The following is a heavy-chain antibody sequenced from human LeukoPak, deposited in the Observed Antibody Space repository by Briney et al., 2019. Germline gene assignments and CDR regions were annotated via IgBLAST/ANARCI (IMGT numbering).Heavy chain of an antibody. CDR3: AARWSGNPYF. Sequence: GGSLRLSCTASGLTLSNYWMIWVRQAPGKGLQWVAKIKQDGSEKYYVDSVKGRFTISRDNAENSLYLQMNSLRVEDTAVYYCAARWSGNPYFWGQGTLVTVSS. J-gene: IGHJ4*02. CDR2: IKQDGSEK. V-gene: IGHV3-7*03. CDR1: GLTLSNYW. D-gene: IGHD3-3*01.